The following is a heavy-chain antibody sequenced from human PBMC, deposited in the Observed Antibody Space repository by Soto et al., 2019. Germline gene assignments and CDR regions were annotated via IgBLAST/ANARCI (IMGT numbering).Heavy chain of an antibody. CDR3: AAGEGILEWLLLGYYYYGMDV. CDR2: IVVGSGNT. D-gene: IGHD3-3*01. V-gene: IGHV1-58*01. J-gene: IGHJ6*02. Sequence: SVKVSCKASGFTFTSPAVQWVRQARGQRLEWIGWIVVGSGNTNYAQKFQERVTITRDMSTSTAYMELSSLRSEDTAVYYCAAGEGILEWLLLGYYYYGMDVWGQGTTVTVSS. CDR1: GFTFTSPA.